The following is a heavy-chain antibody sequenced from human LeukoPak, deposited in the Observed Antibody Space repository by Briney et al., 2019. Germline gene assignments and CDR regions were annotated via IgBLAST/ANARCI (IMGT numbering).Heavy chain of an antibody. CDR2: INPNSGAT. V-gene: IGHV1-2*02. CDR3: ARIRISGGYYNY. J-gene: IGHJ4*02. D-gene: IGHD3-10*01. Sequence: ASVKVSCKASGYSFIDYFIHWVRQAPGQGLEWIGWINPNSGATTYAQKFQGRVTVTRDTSFSTAYMELSSLTSDDTAVYYCARIRISGGYYNYWGQGTLVTVSS. CDR1: GYSFIDYF.